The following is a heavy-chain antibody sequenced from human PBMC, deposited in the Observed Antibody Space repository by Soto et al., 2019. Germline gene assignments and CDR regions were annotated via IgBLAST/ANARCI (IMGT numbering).Heavy chain of an antibody. J-gene: IGHJ2*01. Sequence: QVQLVQSGAEVKKPGASVKVSCKASGYTFTSYGISWVRQAPGQGLEWMGWISAYNGNTNYAQKLQGRVTMTTDTSTSTAYMELRSLRSDDTAVYYCVRANDYGDYTPGWYFDLWGRGTLVTVSS. V-gene: IGHV1-18*01. CDR2: ISAYNGNT. D-gene: IGHD4-17*01. CDR3: VRANDYGDYTPGWYFDL. CDR1: GYTFTSYG.